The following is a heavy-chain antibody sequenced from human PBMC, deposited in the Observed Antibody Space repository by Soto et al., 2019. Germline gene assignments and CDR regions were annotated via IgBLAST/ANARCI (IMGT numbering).Heavy chain of an antibody. CDR3: ARTSGSYIDY. CDR2: IYYSGTT. Sequence: QVQLQESGPGLVKPSQTLSLTCSVSAGSISSGTYYWSWVRQRPGKGLEWIGYIYYSGTTYYNPSLECRVTISVDKSKSQFFLKLSSVTAADTAVYYCARTSGSYIDYWGQGTLVTVSS. CDR1: AGSISSGTYY. J-gene: IGHJ4*02. V-gene: IGHV4-31*03. D-gene: IGHD1-26*01.